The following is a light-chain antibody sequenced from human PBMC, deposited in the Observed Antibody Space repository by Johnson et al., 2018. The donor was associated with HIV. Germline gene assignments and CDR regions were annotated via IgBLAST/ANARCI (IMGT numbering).Light chain of an antibody. V-gene: IGLV1-51*01. CDR2: DNN. Sequence: QSLLTQPPSVYAAPGQKVTIYCSGSRSSTGRNYASWYQQLPGTAPKLLIYDNNKRPSGIPDRFSGSKSGTSATLGITGLQPGDEADYYFGTWDRRLGAEVFGTGTKVTVL. J-gene: IGLJ1*01. CDR1: RSSTGRNY. CDR3: GTWDRRLGAEV.